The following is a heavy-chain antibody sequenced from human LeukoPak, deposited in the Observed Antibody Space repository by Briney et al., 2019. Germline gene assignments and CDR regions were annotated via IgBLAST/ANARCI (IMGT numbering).Heavy chain of an antibody. Sequence: GGSLRPSCAASGFTFSSYATSWVRQAPGKGLEWVSAISGSGGSTYYADSVKGRFTISRDNSKNTLYLQMNSLRAEDTAVYYCAKRSDYGDYVLGLWYVYYFDYWGQGTLVTVSS. CDR3: AKRSDYGDYVLGLWYVYYFDY. CDR2: ISGSGGST. V-gene: IGHV3-23*01. CDR1: GFTFSSYA. J-gene: IGHJ4*02. D-gene: IGHD4-17*01.